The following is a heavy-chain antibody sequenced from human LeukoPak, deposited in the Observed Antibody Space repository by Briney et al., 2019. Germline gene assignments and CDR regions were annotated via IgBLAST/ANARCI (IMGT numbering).Heavy chain of an antibody. J-gene: IGHJ4*02. Sequence: GGSLRLSCVASGFTFSRYWMHWVRQAPGKGLEWVSGISWNSGSIGYADSVKGRFTISRDNAKNSLYLQMNSLRAEDMALYYCAKGSGKFGEASMDYWGQGTLVTVSS. CDR2: ISWNSGSI. D-gene: IGHD3-10*01. CDR3: AKGSGKFGEASMDY. CDR1: GFTFSRYW. V-gene: IGHV3-9*03.